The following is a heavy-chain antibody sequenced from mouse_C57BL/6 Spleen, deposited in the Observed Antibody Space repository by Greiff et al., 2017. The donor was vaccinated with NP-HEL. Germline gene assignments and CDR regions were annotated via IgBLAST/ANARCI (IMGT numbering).Heavy chain of an antibody. J-gene: IGHJ1*03. CDR2: INPYNGGT. Sequence: VQLKESGPVLVKPGASVKMSCKASGYTFTDYYMNWVKQSHGKSLEWIGVINPYNGGTSYNQKFKGKATLTVDKSSSTAYMELNSLTSEDSAVYYCARSLYYGSSSWYFDVWGTGTTVTVSS. D-gene: IGHD1-1*01. CDR3: ARSLYYGSSSWYFDV. V-gene: IGHV1-19*01. CDR1: GYTFTDYY.